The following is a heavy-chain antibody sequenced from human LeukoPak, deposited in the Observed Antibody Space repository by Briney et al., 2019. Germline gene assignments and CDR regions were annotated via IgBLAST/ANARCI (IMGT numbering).Heavy chain of an antibody. V-gene: IGHV1-46*01. CDR2: INTSGGST. J-gene: IGHJ4*02. CDR3: ARGPGGEPDY. Sequence: ASLKVSSRASGYTFTSYYIHSVRQSPGQGLEWMGFINTSGGSTSYAQKFQGRVTMTRDTSTSTVYMELSSLRSEATAFYYWARGPGGEPDYWGQGTLVTVSS. D-gene: IGHD2-21*01. CDR1: GYTFTSYY.